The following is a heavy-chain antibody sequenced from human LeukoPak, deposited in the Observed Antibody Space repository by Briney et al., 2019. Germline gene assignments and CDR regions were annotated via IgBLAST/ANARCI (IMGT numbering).Heavy chain of an antibody. CDR3: AKASRQAAVASPLDY. Sequence: GGSLRLSCAASGFTFNPYAMSWVRQAPGKGLEWVAGIGGIGDRTYYADSVKGRFTISRDNSKDTLFLQMNSLKADDTAVYYCAKASRQAAVASPLDYWGQGSLVTVSS. V-gene: IGHV3-23*01. CDR1: GFTFNPYA. CDR2: IGGIGDRT. J-gene: IGHJ4*02. D-gene: IGHD6-19*01.